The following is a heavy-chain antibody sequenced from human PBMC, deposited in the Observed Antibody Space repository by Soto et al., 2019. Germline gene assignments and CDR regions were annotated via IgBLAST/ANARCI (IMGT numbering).Heavy chain of an antibody. Sequence: ITTGVGVGWLRQPPGEALEWPALIYWDADKRYSPSLKSRLTITKDTSKNQVALTLSNMDPVDTATYFCAHTNYYGSWLFDSWGQGTLVTVSS. D-gene: IGHD3-10*01. CDR2: IYWDADK. CDR3: AHTNYYGSWLFDS. J-gene: IGHJ4*02. CDR1: ITTGVG. V-gene: IGHV2-5*02.